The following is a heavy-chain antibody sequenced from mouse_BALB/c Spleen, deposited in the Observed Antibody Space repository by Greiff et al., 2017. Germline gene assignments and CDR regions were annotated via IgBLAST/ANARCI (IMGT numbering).Heavy chain of an antibody. CDR3: ARRGLAQLGLDY. V-gene: IGHV1-4*01. CDR2: INPSSGYT. Sequence: VKLVESGAELARPGASVKMSCKASGYTFTSYTMHWVKQRPGQGLEWIGYINPSSGYTNYNQKFKDKATLTADKSSSTAYMQLSSLTSEDSAVYYCARRGLAQLGLDYWGQGTTLTVSS. D-gene: IGHD3-1*01. CDR1: GYTFTSYT. J-gene: IGHJ2*01.